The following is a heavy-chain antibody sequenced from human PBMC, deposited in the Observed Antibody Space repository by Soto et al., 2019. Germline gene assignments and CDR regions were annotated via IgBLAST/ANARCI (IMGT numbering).Heavy chain of an antibody. CDR2: ISYDGSNK. Sequence: QVQLVESGGGVVQPGRSLRLSCAASGFTFSSYGMHWVRQAPGKGLEWVAVISYDGSNKYYADSVKGRFTISRDNSKNTLYLEMNSLGAEDTAVYYCAKEGSDYDILTGSGYYGMDVWGQGTTVTVSS. CDR3: AKEGSDYDILTGSGYYGMDV. J-gene: IGHJ6*02. D-gene: IGHD3-9*01. V-gene: IGHV3-30*18. CDR1: GFTFSSYG.